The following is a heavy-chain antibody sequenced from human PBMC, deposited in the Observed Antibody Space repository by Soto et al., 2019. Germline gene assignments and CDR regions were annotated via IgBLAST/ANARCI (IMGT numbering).Heavy chain of an antibody. D-gene: IGHD4-4*01. Sequence: QVQLVGSGGGLVKPGVSLRLSCAASGFTFSEYYMNWIRQAPGKRLEWVSYISGSGNTKYYADSVKGRFTISRDNAKNSLSLQMDSLRAEDTAVYYGARAYMTTVNNRYLDYWGQGALVTVSS. V-gene: IGHV3-11*01. CDR2: ISGSGNTK. CDR3: ARAYMTTVNNRYLDY. J-gene: IGHJ4*02. CDR1: GFTFSEYY.